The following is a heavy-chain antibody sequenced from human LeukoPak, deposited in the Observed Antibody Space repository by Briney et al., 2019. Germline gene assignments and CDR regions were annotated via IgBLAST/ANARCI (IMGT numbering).Heavy chain of an antibody. CDR2: IIPIFGTA. CDR3: ASGGYVWGSYRPTPSYFDY. CDR1: GGAFSSYA. D-gene: IGHD3-16*02. J-gene: IGHJ4*02. V-gene: IGHV1-69*06. Sequence: ASVKVSCKASGGAFSSYAISWVRQAPGQGLEWMGGIIPIFGTANYAQKFQGRVTITADKSTSTAYMELRSLRSDDTAVYYCASGGYVWGSYRPTPSYFDYWGQGTLVTVSS.